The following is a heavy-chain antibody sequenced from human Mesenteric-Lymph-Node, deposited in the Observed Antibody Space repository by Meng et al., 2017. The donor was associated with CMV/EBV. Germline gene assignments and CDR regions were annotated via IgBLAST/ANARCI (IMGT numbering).Heavy chain of an antibody. Sequence: SVKVSCKASGGTFSSYAISWVRQAPGQGLEWMGGIIPIFGTANYAQKFQGRVTMTRDTSTRTVYMELSSLRSEDTAVYYCARASNSGYDWVYFQHWGQGTLVTVSS. CDR1: GGTFSSYA. J-gene: IGHJ1*01. CDR3: ARASNSGYDWVYFQH. V-gene: IGHV1-69*05. CDR2: IIPIFGTA. D-gene: IGHD5-12*01.